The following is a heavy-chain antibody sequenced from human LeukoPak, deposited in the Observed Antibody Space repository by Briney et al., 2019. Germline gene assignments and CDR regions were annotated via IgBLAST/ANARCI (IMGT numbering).Heavy chain of an antibody. CDR1: GGTFSSYA. CDR2: IIPIFGTA. Sequence: SVKVSCKASGGTFSSYAISWVRQAPGQGLEWMGGIIPIFGTANYAQKFQGRVTITTDESTSTAYMELSSLRAEDTAVYYCAKDQVISGSEASDIWGQGTMVTVSS. J-gene: IGHJ3*02. D-gene: IGHD2-21*01. CDR3: AKDQVISGSEASDI. V-gene: IGHV1-69*05.